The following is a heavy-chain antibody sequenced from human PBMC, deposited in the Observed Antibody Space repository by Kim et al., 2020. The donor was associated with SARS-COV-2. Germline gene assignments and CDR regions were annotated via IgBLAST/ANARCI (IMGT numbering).Heavy chain of an antibody. CDR2: ISYDGSNK. D-gene: IGHD2-15*01. CDR3: ASPYCSGGSCYSGSGWYYFDY. Sequence: GGSLRLSCAASGFTFSSYAMHWVRQAPGKGLEWVAVISYDGSNKYYADSVKGRFTISRNNSKNTLYLQMNSLRAEDTAVYYCASPYCSGGSCYSGSGWYYFDYWGQGTLVTVSS. CDR1: GFTFSSYA. J-gene: IGHJ4*02. V-gene: IGHV3-30-3*01.